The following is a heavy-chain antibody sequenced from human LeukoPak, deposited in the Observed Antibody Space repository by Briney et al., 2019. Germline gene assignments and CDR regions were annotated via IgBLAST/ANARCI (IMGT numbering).Heavy chain of an antibody. Sequence: SETLSLTCAVYGGSFSGYYWSWIRQPPGKGLEWIGEIDHSGSTNYNPSLKSRVTISVDTSKNQFSLKLSSVTAADTAVYYCARSRVVVVVAATPGMRRYYYGMDVWGQGTTVTVSS. J-gene: IGHJ6*02. D-gene: IGHD2-15*01. CDR3: ARSRVVVVVAATPGMRRYYYGMDV. CDR2: IDHSGST. CDR1: GGSFSGYY. V-gene: IGHV4-34*01.